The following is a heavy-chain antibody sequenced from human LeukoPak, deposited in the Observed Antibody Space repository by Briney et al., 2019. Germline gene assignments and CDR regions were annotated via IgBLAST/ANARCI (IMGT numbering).Heavy chain of an antibody. V-gene: IGHV3-21*01. CDR3: ARVVTAAWDWFDP. J-gene: IGHJ5*02. D-gene: IGHD2-2*01. Sequence: GGSLRLSCAASGFTFSSYSMNWVRQAPGKGLEWVSSISSSGSFIYYADSVKGRLTTSRDNAKNSLYLQMNSLRADDTAVYYCARVVTAAWDWFDPWGQGTLVTVSS. CDR2: ISSSGSFI. CDR1: GFTFSSYS.